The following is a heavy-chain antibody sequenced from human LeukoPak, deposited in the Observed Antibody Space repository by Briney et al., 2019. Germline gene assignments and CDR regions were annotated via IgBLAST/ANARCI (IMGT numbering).Heavy chain of an antibody. Sequence: PSETLSLTCEVSGYSISSDKYWGWIRKPPGKGLEWIGTIYHTGSTYYNPSLKSRVSISVDTSKNQFSLRFTSVSAADTAVYYCARSHSGWQGHNNWFDPWGQGTLVTVSS. CDR1: GYSISSDKY. CDR2: IYHTGST. J-gene: IGHJ5*02. CDR3: ARSHSGWQGHNNWFDP. D-gene: IGHD6-19*01. V-gene: IGHV4-38-2*01.